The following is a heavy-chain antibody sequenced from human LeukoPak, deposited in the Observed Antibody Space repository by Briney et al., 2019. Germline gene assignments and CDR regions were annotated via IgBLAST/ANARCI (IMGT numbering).Heavy chain of an antibody. CDR1: GFTFSSYA. J-gene: IGHJ6*03. CDR2: ISGSGGST. CDR3: AKNWFGELFGYYHYMDV. V-gene: IGHV3-23*01. D-gene: IGHD3-10*01. Sequence: GGSLRLSCAASGFTFSSYAMSWVRQAPGKGLEWVSAISGSGGSTYYADSVKGRFTISRDNPKNTLYLQMNSLRAEDTAVYYCAKNWFGELFGYYHYMDVWGKGTTVTISS.